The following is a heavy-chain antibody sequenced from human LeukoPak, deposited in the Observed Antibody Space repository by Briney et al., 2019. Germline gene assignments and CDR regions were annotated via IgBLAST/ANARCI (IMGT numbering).Heavy chain of an antibody. J-gene: IGHJ4*02. V-gene: IGHV3-30*18. D-gene: IGHD1-26*01. Sequence: GGSLRLSCAASGFTFSSYGMHWVRQAPGKGLEWVAVISYDGSNKYYADSVKGRFTISRDNSKNTLYLQMNSLRAEDTAIYYCAKYGPQDSGSSHFDYWGQGALVTVSS. CDR2: ISYDGSNK. CDR3: AKYGPQDSGSSHFDY. CDR1: GFTFSSYG.